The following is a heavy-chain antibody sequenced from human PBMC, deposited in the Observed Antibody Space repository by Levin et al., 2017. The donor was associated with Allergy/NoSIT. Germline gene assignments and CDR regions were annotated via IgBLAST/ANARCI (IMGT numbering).Heavy chain of an antibody. CDR1: XXXGREAY. D-gene: IGHD3-10*01. V-gene: IGHV3-11*03. J-gene: IGHJ6*02. CDR3: ARAQRGYGSGSLDV. Sequence: GGSLRLSXXXXXXXGREAYMWSSWKRPVKGLEWVSYISNSSSYTNYADSVKGRFTISRDNDKNSLYLQMNSMSAEETAVYYCARAQRGYGSGSLDVWGQGTTVTVSS. CDR2: ISNSSSYT.